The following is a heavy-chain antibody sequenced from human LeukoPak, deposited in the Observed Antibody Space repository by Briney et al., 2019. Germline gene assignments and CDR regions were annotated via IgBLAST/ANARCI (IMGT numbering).Heavy chain of an antibody. CDR2: MNQSGST. CDR1: GASFSGNY. CDR3: ARDLTGELFTD. Sequence: PSETLILTCAAYGASFSGNYGCWIRQSPGKGLEWIGEMNQSGSTNYNPSLKSRVTISLDTSKNQFSLRLTSVTAADTAVYYCARDLTGELFTDWGQGTLVTVSS. J-gene: IGHJ4*02. V-gene: IGHV4-34*01. D-gene: IGHD3-10*01.